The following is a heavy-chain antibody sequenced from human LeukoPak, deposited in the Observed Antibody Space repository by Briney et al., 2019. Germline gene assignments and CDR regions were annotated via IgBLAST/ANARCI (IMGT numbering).Heavy chain of an antibody. D-gene: IGHD3-10*01. CDR2: ISPSSSMM. V-gene: IGHV3-48*02. Sequence: PGGSLRLSCSASGFTSSSNTMNWIRQAPGKGLEWVSSISPSSSMMHYADSVRGRFTISRDNAKNSLYLQMNSLRDEDTAVYYCASRRGFDDWGQGTLVTVSS. CDR1: GFTSSSNT. CDR3: ASRRGFDD. J-gene: IGHJ4*02.